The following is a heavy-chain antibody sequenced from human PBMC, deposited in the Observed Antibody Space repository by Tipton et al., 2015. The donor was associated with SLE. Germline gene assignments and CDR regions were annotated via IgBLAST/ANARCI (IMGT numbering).Heavy chain of an antibody. CDR3: ARDGGNWAAAALGY. Sequence: TLSLTCTVSGGSISSSSYYWSWIRQPPGKGLEWIGYIYYSGSTNYNPSHQSRVTISVDTSKNQFSLKLSSVTAADTAVYYCARDGGNWAAAALGYWGQGTLVTVSS. J-gene: IGHJ4*02. CDR1: GGSISSSSYY. D-gene: IGHD6-13*01. V-gene: IGHV4-61*01. CDR2: IYYSGST.